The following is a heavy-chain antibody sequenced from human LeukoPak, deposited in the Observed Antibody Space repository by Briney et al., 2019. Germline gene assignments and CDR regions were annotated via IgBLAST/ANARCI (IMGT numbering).Heavy chain of an antibody. CDR3: ASSADYYDSSGYLGN. Sequence: GGSLRLSCAASGFTFSSYWMHWVRQAPGKGLVWVSRINSDGSSTSYADSVRGRFSISRDNAKNTLYLQMNSLRAEDTAVYYCASSADYYDSSGYLGNWGQGTLVTVSS. CDR2: INSDGSST. V-gene: IGHV3-74*01. J-gene: IGHJ4*02. CDR1: GFTFSSYW. D-gene: IGHD3-22*01.